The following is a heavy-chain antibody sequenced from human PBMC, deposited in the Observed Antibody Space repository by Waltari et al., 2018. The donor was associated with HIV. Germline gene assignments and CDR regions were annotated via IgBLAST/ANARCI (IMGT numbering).Heavy chain of an antibody. J-gene: IGHJ4*02. CDR1: GYTLPVYY. CDR2: INPNSGGT. D-gene: IGHD5-12*01. CDR3: ARIKGWLQLGGLDY. V-gene: IGHV1-2*02. Sequence: QVQLVQSGAEVKKPGASVKVSCKASGYTLPVYYMHWVRQSPGQGLEWMGWINPNSGGTNYAQKFQGRVTMTRDTSISTAYMELSRLRSDDTAVYYCARIKGWLQLGGLDYWGQGTLVTVSS.